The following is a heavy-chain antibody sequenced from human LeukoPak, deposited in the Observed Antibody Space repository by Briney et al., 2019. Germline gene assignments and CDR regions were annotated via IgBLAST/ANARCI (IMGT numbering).Heavy chain of an antibody. Sequence: GGSLRLSCAASGFTFSSYAMHWVRQAPGEGLEWVAVISYEYYADSVKGRFTISRDNSKNTLYLQMNSLRAEDTAVYYCARPGIAVADQYFFDYWGQGTLVTVSS. CDR2: ISYE. CDR3: ARPGIAVADQYFFDY. V-gene: IGHV3-30*04. CDR1: GFTFSSYA. D-gene: IGHD6-19*01. J-gene: IGHJ4*02.